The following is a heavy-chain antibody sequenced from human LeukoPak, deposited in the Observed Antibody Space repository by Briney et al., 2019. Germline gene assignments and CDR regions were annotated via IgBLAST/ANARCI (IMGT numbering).Heavy chain of an antibody. Sequence: ASVTVSCKASGGTFSSYAISWVRQAPGQGLEWMGGIIPIFGTANYAQKFQGRVTITADESTSTAYMELSSLRSEDTAVYYCARPSYSGRYFDYWGQGTLVTVSS. CDR3: ARPSYSGRYFDY. D-gene: IGHD6-13*01. V-gene: IGHV1-69*01. CDR1: GGTFSSYA. CDR2: IIPIFGTA. J-gene: IGHJ4*02.